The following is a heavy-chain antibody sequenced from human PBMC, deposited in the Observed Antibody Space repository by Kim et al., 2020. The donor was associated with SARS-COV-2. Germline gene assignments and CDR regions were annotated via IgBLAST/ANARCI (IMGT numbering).Heavy chain of an antibody. CDR1: GYTFTSYA. J-gene: IGHJ4*02. D-gene: IGHD6-13*01. V-gene: IGHV1-3*01. Sequence: ASVKVSCKASGYTFTSYAMHWVRQAPGQRLEWMGWINAGNGNTKYSQKFQGRVTITRDTSASTAYMELSSLRSEDTAVYYCARAPYSSRRTPDFDYWGQGTLVTVSS. CDR3: ARAPYSSRRTPDFDY. CDR2: INAGNGNT.